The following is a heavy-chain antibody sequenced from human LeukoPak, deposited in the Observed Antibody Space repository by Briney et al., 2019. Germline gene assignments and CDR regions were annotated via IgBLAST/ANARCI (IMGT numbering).Heavy chain of an antibody. J-gene: IGHJ5*02. CDR1: GGSFSGYY. V-gene: IGHV4-34*01. CDR2: INHRGST. CDR3: ARHKEGIMVRGLITKKGRSYKWFDP. D-gene: IGHD3-10*01. Sequence: SETLSPTCAVYGGSFSGYYWSWIRQPPGKGLEWVGEINHRGSTNYNASLKGRVTISVDTSKNQFSLKLSSVTAADTAVYYCARHKEGIMVRGLITKKGRSYKWFDPWGQGTLVTVSS.